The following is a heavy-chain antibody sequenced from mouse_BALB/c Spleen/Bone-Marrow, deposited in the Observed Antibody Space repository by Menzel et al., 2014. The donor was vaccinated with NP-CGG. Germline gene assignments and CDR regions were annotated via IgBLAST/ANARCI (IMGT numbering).Heavy chain of an antibody. D-gene: IGHD2-14*01. CDR1: GYTFTEYT. Sequence: EVQLQQSGPELVKPGASVKISCKTSGYTFTEYTMYWVKQSHGKSLEWVGSINPNSGGTNYNQKFKGKATLTVDKSSSTAYMELRSLTSEDSAVYYCARAYRYDDEDFDSWGQGTTLTVSS. CDR2: INPNSGGT. CDR3: ARAYRYDDEDFDS. J-gene: IGHJ2*01. V-gene: IGHV1-18*01.